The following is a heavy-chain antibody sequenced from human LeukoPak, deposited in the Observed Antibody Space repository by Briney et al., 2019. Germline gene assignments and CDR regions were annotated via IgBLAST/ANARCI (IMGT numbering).Heavy chain of an antibody. CDR3: ASSIVVVPAAMGYYYYYMDV. Sequence: ASVKVSCKASGYTFTSYGISWVRQAPGQGLEWMGWISAYNGNTNYAQKLQGRVTMTTDTSTSTAYMELRSLRSDDTAVYYCASSIVVVPAAMGYYYYYMDVWGKGTTVTVSS. V-gene: IGHV1-18*01. CDR2: ISAYNGNT. CDR1: GYTFTSYG. D-gene: IGHD2-2*01. J-gene: IGHJ6*03.